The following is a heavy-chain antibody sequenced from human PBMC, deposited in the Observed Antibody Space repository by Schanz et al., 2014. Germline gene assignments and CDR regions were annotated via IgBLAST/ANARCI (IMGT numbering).Heavy chain of an antibody. CDR1: GGTFSSYS. CDR2: IIPILGIA. D-gene: IGHD5-12*01. CDR3: ARAFGGYDPAGALDY. Sequence: QVQLVQSGADVKKPGSSVRVSCKASGGTFSSYSISWVRQAPGQGLEWMGWIIPILGIANYAQKFQGRVTITADKSTSTASMELSRLKSDDTAVYYCARAFGGYDPAGALDYWGQGTLVTVSS. V-gene: IGHV1-69*02. J-gene: IGHJ4*02.